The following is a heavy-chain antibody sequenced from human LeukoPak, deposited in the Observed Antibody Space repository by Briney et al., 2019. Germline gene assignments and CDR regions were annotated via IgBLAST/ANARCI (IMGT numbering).Heavy chain of an antibody. Sequence: SETLSLTCAVYGGSFSGYYWSWIRQPPGKGLEWIGEINQSGSTTYNPSLKSRVTILIDKSKNQFSLKLDSLTAADTAVYFCARSGTYHYSSTHDYWGQGTLITVSS. CDR1: GGSFSGYY. D-gene: IGHD2-2*01. CDR3: ARSGTYHYSSTHDY. V-gene: IGHV4-34*01. CDR2: INQSGST. J-gene: IGHJ4*02.